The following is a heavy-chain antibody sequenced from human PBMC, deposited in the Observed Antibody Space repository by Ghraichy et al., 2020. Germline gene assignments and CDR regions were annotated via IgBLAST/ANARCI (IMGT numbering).Heavy chain of an antibody. CDR2: IKRDGSEK. CDR3: ARDHKSMGGLI. V-gene: IGHV3-7*01. Sequence: LSLTCAASGFTFSSYWMSWVRQAPGKGLEWVANIKRDGSEKYYVDSVKGRFTVSRDNAKNSLYLQMNSLRAEGTAVYYCARDHKSMGGLIWGQGTMVTVSS. CDR1: GFTFSSYW. D-gene: IGHD2/OR15-2a*01. J-gene: IGHJ3*02.